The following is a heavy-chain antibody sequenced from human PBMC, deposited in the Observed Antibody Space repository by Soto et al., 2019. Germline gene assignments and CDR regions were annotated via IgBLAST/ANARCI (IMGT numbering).Heavy chain of an antibody. J-gene: IGHJ6*02. D-gene: IGHD5-18*01. CDR1: GGTFSSYA. V-gene: IGHV1-69*13. CDR2: IIPIFGTA. Sequence: ASVKVSCKASGGTFSSYAISWVRQAPGQGLEWMGGIIPIFGTANYAQKFQGRGTITADESTSTAYMELSSLRSEDTAVYYCARDSTTVDTAMVTRYYGMDVWGQGTTVTVSS. CDR3: ARDSTTVDTAMVTRYYGMDV.